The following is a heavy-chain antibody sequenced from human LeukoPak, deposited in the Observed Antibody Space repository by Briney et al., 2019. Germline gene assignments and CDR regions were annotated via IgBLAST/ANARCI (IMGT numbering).Heavy chain of an antibody. J-gene: IGHJ4*02. Sequence: SQTLSLTCTVSGGSISSGSYYWSWIRQPAGKGLEWIGRIYTSGSTNYNPSLKSRVTISVDTSKNQFSLKLSSVTAADTAVYYCARGSRFGTFDYWGQGTLVTVSS. CDR3: ARGSRFGTFDY. CDR1: GGSISSGSYY. D-gene: IGHD3-3*01. CDR2: IYTSGST. V-gene: IGHV4-61*02.